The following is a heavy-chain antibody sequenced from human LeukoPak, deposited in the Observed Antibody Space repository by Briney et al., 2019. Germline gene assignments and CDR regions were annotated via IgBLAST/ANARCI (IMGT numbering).Heavy chain of an antibody. V-gene: IGHV3-74*03. D-gene: IGHD3-10*01. CDR2: INGDGSTT. J-gene: IGHJ4*02. Sequence: GGSLRLSCTASGFTFSTYWINWVRQSPGKGLVWVALINGDGSTTAHADSVKGRFTISRDNAKNTAYLQMNSLRDEDTAVYFCARDYAGSPDYWGQGTLVTVSA. CDR1: GFTFSTYW. CDR3: ARDYAGSPDY.